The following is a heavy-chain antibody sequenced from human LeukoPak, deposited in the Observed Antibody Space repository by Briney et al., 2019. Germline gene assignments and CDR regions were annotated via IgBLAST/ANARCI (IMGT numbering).Heavy chain of an antibody. CDR1: GFTFSGYS. J-gene: IGHJ4*02. Sequence: PGGSLRLSCAASGFTFSGYSMNWVRQAPGKGLEWVSSISSSSSYIYYADSVKGRFTISRDNAKNSLYLQMNSLRAEDTAVYYCARDEGSSDFWSGYYPPHLDYWGQGTLVTVSS. V-gene: IGHV3-21*01. CDR3: ARDEGSSDFWSGYYPPHLDY. CDR2: ISSSSSYI. D-gene: IGHD3-3*01.